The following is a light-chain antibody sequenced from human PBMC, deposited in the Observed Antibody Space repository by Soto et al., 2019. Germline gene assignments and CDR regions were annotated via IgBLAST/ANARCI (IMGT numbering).Light chain of an antibody. CDR3: SSYAGSNNWV. V-gene: IGLV2-8*01. CDR1: SSDVGGSNY. Sequence: QSALTQPPSASGSPGQSVTISCTGTSSDVGGSNYVSWYQQHPGKAPKLVIYAVSQRPSEVPARFSGSKSGNTASLTVSGLQADDEADYYCSSYAGSNNWVFGGGTKVTVL. CDR2: AVS. J-gene: IGLJ3*02.